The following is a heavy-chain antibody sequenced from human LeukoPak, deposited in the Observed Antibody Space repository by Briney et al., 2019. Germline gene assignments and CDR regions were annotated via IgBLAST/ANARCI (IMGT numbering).Heavy chain of an antibody. D-gene: IGHD6-13*01. CDR3: AREVAAGHYYYYGMDV. CDR1: GFTLRSNG. CDR2: IWYDGSNK. Sequence: PGGSLRLSCAGPGFTLRSNGRNWVGKAQGKGRGGVAVIWYDGSNKYYADSVKGRFTISRDNSKNTLYLQMNSLRAEDTAVYYCAREVAAGHYYYYGMDVWGKGTTVTVSS. J-gene: IGHJ6*04. V-gene: IGHV3-33*01.